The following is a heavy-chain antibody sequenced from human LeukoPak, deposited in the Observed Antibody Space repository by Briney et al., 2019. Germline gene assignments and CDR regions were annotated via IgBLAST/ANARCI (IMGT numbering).Heavy chain of an antibody. D-gene: IGHD4-23*01. CDR3: AREFADYGGPKDY. CDR1: GYTFTGYF. CDR2: INPNSGGT. Sequence: ASVKVSSKASGYTFTGYFMHWVRQAPGQGLEWMGWINPNSGGTNYAQKFQGRVTMTRDTPISTAYMELTSLRSDDTAVHSRAREFADYGGPKDYWGQGTLVTVSS. J-gene: IGHJ4*02. V-gene: IGHV1-2*02.